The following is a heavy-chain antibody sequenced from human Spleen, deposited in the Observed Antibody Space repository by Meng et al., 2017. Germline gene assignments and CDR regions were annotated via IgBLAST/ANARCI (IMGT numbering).Heavy chain of an antibody. CDR1: GFSFSDHY. D-gene: IGHD3-10*01. J-gene: IGHJ6*02. V-gene: IGHV3-11*01. CDR3: AKDTRGFGDSPYYYYGLDV. CDR2: ISSSGSIM. Sequence: GGSLRLSCVASGFSFSDHYMIWIRQPPGKGLEWVSYISSSGSIMYYADSVKGRFTVSRDNSKSTLDLQMNSLRAEDTAIYYCAKDTRGFGDSPYYYYGLDVWGQGTTVTVSS.